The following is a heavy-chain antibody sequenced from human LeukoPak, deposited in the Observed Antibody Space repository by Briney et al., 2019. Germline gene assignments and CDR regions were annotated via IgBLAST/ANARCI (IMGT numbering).Heavy chain of an antibody. Sequence: ASVKVSCKASGGTFSSCAISWVRQAPGQGLEWMGGIIPIFGTANYAQKFQGRVTITADESTSTAYMELSSLRSEDTAVYYCASGGAGVVTAVSNGYFQHWGQGTLVTVSS. V-gene: IGHV1-69*13. CDR1: GGTFSSCA. CDR3: ASGGAGVVTAVSNGYFQH. CDR2: IIPIFGTA. D-gene: IGHD2-21*02. J-gene: IGHJ1*01.